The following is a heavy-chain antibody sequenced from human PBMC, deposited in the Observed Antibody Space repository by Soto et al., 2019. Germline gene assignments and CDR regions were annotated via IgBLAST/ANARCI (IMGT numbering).Heavy chain of an antibody. CDR3: ARSKGARPFDY. CDR1: GGSFSGYY. J-gene: IGHJ4*02. D-gene: IGHD6-6*01. CDR2: INHSGST. V-gene: IGHV4-34*01. Sequence: SETLSLTCAVYGGSFSGYYWSWIRQPPGKGLEWIGEINHSGSTNYNPSLKSRVTISVDTSKNQFSLKLSSVTAADTAVYYCARSKGARPFDYWGQGTLVTVS.